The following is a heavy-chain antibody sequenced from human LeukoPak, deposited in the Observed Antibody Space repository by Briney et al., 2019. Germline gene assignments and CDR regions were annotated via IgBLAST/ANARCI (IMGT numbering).Heavy chain of an antibody. CDR2: IIPIFGTA. D-gene: IGHD3-9*01. V-gene: IGHV1-69*13. CDR3: AREDILTGYIGY. Sequence: ASVKVSCKASGGTFSSYAISWVRQAPGQGLEGLGGIIPIFGTANYAQKFQGRVTITADESTSTAYMELSSLRSEDTAVYYCAREDILTGYIGYWGQGTLVTVSS. CDR1: GGTFSSYA. J-gene: IGHJ4*02.